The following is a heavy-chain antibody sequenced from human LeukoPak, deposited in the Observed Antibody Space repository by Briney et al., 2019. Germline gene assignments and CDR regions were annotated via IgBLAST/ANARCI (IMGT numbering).Heavy chain of an antibody. CDR1: GGSISNYY. V-gene: IGHV4-34*01. Sequence: SETLSLTCAVYGGSISNYYWSWIRQPPGKGLEWIGEVNDSGRINYSPSLMSRVTISVDTSKNQFSLRLTSVTARDTAVYYCARRWNYGRNYYIDVWGKGATVSVSS. CDR2: VNDSGRI. CDR3: ARRWNYGRNYYIDV. D-gene: IGHD1-7*01. J-gene: IGHJ6*03.